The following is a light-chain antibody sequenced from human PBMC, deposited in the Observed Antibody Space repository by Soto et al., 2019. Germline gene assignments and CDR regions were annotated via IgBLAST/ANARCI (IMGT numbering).Light chain of an antibody. Sequence: QSVLTQPASVSGSPGQSITISCTGTSSDVGSYNLVSWYQQHPGKAPKVMIYEVSKRPSGVSNRFSGSRSGNTASLTISGLQAEDEADYYCCSYAGSSTFPYVFGTGTNVTVL. J-gene: IGLJ1*01. V-gene: IGLV2-23*02. CDR1: SSDVGSYNL. CDR2: EVS. CDR3: CSYAGSSTFPYV.